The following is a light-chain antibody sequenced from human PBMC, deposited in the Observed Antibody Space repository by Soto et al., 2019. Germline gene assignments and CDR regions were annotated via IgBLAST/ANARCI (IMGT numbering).Light chain of an antibody. CDR1: QSISSW. Sequence: DIQMTQSPSTLSASVGDRVTITCRASQSISSWSAWYQQKPGKAPKLLLYDASSLESGVPSRFSGSGSGTEFTLTISSLQPDDFATYYCQQYNIPPFTFGPGTKVDIK. V-gene: IGKV1-5*01. J-gene: IGKJ3*01. CDR3: QQYNIPPFT. CDR2: DAS.